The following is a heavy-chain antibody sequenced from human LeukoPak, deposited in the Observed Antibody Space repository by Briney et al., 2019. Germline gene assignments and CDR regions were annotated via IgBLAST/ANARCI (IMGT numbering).Heavy chain of an antibody. D-gene: IGHD7-27*01. J-gene: IGHJ4*02. CDR2: IYSTGST. CDR1: GFTFSSYA. Sequence: GGSLRLSCAASGFTFSSYAMSWVRQAPGKGLEWVSVIYSTGSTHYADSVKGRFTISRDNSKNTLFLQMNNLRAEDTAVYYCAREREDWGLAFDYWGQGTLVTVSS. V-gene: IGHV3-53*01. CDR3: AREREDWGLAFDY.